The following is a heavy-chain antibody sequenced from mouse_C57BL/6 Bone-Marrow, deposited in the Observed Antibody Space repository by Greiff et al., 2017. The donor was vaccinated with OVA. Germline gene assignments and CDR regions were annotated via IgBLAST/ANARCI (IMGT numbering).Heavy chain of an antibody. Sequence: EVQLVESGGDLVKPGGSLKLSCAASGFTFSSYGMSWVRQTPDKRLEWVATISSGGSYTYYPDSVKGRFTISRDNAKNTLYLQMSSLKSEDTAMYYCARSLSYYFDYWGQGTTLTVSS. CDR3: ARSLSYYFDY. D-gene: IGHD6-5*01. J-gene: IGHJ2*01. CDR2: ISSGGSYT. V-gene: IGHV5-6*01. CDR1: GFTFSSYG.